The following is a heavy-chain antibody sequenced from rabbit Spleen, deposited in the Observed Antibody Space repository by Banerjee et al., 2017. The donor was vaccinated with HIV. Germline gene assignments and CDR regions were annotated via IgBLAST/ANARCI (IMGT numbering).Heavy chain of an antibody. Sequence: QEQLEESGGDLVKPEGSLTLTCTASGLDFSSGYCICWVRQAPGKGLEWIACIAAGSSGSTYYASWAKGRFTISKTSSTTVTLQMTSLTAADTATYFCARDLYGGGGYYELNLWGPGTLVTVS. CDR1: GLDFSSGYC. CDR2: IAAGSSGST. V-gene: IGHV1S45*01. J-gene: IGHJ4*01. D-gene: IGHD8-1*01. CDR3: ARDLYGGGGYYELNL.